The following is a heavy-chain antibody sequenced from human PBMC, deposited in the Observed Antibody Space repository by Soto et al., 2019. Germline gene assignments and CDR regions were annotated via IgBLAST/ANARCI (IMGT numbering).Heavy chain of an antibody. Sequence: GGSLRLSCAASGFTFSSYGMHWVRQAPGKGLEWVAVIWYDGSNKYYADSVKGRFTISRDNSKNTLYLQMNSLRAEDTAVYYCARDKVGAPWPASYFDYWGQGTLVTVSS. D-gene: IGHD1-26*01. J-gene: IGHJ4*02. V-gene: IGHV3-33*01. CDR3: ARDKVGAPWPASYFDY. CDR2: IWYDGSNK. CDR1: GFTFSSYG.